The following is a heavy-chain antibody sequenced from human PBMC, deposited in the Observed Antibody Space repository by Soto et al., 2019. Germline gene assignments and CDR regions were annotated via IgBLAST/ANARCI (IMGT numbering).Heavy chain of an antibody. V-gene: IGHV1-69*11. CDR2: ILPILGTA. CDR3: ASRHESGGNSDAFDI. Sequence: QVQLVQSGAEVKKPGSSVKVSCKASGGTFSTSSINWVRQAPGQRPEWMGNILPILGTADYAQKFQDRVTXTXAXSXHTASMELRSLLSDDTAVYDCASRHESGGNSDAFDIWGQGTVVTVSS. CDR1: GGTFSTSS. J-gene: IGHJ3*02. D-gene: IGHD1-1*01.